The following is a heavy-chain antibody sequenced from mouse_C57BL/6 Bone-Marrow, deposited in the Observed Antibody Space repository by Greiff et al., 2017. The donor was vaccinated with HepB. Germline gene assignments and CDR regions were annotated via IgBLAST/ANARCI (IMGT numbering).Heavy chain of an antibody. V-gene: IGHV6-6*01. CDR1: GFTFSDAW. Sequence: DVQLVESGGGLVQPGGSMKLSCAASGFTFSDAWMDWVRQSPEKGLEWVAEIRNKANNHATYYAESVKGRFTISRDDSKSSVYLQMNSLRAEDTGIYYCTRTTVVAHYYAMDYWGQGTSVTVSS. CDR3: TRTTVVAHYYAMDY. CDR2: IRNKANNHAT. D-gene: IGHD1-1*01. J-gene: IGHJ4*01.